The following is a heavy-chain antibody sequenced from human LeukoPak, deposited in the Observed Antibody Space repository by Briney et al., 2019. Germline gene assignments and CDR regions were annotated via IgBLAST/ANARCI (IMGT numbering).Heavy chain of an antibody. J-gene: IGHJ4*02. D-gene: IGHD3-16*01. CDR1: GGSISSYY. CDR2: IYYSGST. V-gene: IGHV4-59*12. CDR3: ARGVGFGGNFDY. Sequence: PSETLSLTCTVSGGSISSYYWSWIRQPPGKGLEWIGYIYYSGSTKYNPSLKSRVTMSVDTSKNQFSLKLSSVTAADTAVFYCARGVGFGGNFDYWGQGTLVTVSS.